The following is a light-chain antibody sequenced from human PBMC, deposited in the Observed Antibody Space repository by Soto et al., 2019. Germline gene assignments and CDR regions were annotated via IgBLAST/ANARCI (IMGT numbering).Light chain of an antibody. CDR2: DSS. J-gene: IGKJ4*01. CDR3: QKRSDWHAT. Sequence: EIVLTQSPATLSLSPGERATLSCRASQSVGTYFAWYQQKPGQAPSLIVYDSSNRATGIPATFSGSGSGADVTPAISSPEPEDLAVYYCQKRSDWHATCGGGTKVEIK. CDR1: QSVGTY. V-gene: IGKV3-11*01.